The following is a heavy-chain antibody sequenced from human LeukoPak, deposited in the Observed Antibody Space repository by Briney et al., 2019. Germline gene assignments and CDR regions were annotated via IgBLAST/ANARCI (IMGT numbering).Heavy chain of an antibody. Sequence: ASVKVSCKASGYTFTGYYMHWVRQAPGQGLEWMGWISAYNGNTNYAQKLQGRVTMTTDTSTSTAYMELRSLRSDDTAVYYCARAGGGSYYFDYWGQGTLVTVSS. D-gene: IGHD1-26*01. CDR3: ARAGGGSYYFDY. J-gene: IGHJ4*02. V-gene: IGHV1-18*04. CDR1: GYTFTGYY. CDR2: ISAYNGNT.